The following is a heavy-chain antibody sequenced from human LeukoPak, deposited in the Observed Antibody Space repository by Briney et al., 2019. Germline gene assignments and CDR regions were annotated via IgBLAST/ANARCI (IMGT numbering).Heavy chain of an antibody. J-gene: IGHJ4*02. Sequence: GESLKISCKGSGYSFTSYWIGWVRQMPGKGLEWMGIIYPGDSDTRYSPSFQGQVAISADKSISTAYLQWSSLKASDTAMYYCARVRRDYYDSSGYPSYYYFDYWGQGTLVTVSS. CDR2: IYPGDSDT. CDR3: ARVRRDYYDSSGYPSYYYFDY. CDR1: GYSFTSYW. V-gene: IGHV5-51*01. D-gene: IGHD3-22*01.